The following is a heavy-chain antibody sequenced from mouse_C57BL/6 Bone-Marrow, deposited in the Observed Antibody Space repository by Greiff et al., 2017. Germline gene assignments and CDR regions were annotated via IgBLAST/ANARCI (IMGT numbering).Heavy chain of an antibody. CDR1: GYTFTSYW. Sequence: EVKLQESGTVLARPGASVKMSCKTSGYTFTSYWMHWVKQRPGQGLEWIGAIYPGNSGTSYNQKFKGKAKLTAVTAASTAYMELSSLTNEDSEVYYCTREKDSSGPYYVDYWGRGTTLTVSS. CDR3: TREKDSSGPYYVDY. V-gene: IGHV1-5*01. D-gene: IGHD3-2*02. J-gene: IGHJ2*01. CDR2: IYPGNSGT.